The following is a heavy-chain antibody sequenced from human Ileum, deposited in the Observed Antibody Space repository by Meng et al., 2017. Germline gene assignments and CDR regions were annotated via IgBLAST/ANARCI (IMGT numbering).Heavy chain of an antibody. CDR1: GGSISGGHYF. CDR2: IYHSGVT. J-gene: IGHJ5*02. Sequence: QVQPQGSGPGLGQPSQTLSLTCTVSGGSISGGHYFWSWIRQHPEKGLEWIGYIYHSGVTYYSPSLKSRLTISVDTSKNQFSLKLSSVTAADTAIYYCARGVVTYYDSSTLTWFDPWGQGALVTVSS. V-gene: IGHV4-31*03. D-gene: IGHD3-22*01. CDR3: ARGVVTYYDSSTLTWFDP.